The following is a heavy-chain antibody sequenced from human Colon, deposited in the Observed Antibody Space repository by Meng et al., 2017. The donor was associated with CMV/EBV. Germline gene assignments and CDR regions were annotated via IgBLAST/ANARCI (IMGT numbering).Heavy chain of an antibody. CDR2: VSSGGGNS. D-gene: IGHD2/OR15-2a*01. Sequence: FTASTNAISWDGQPPGRQLDWLSPVSSGGGNSCYAHSVKAQFTICRDNSNSALYLQIGSLRVEDATVYYCAKDDDPQLELLTSVYSDYWGQGTLVTVSS. CDR1: FTASTNA. V-gene: IGHV3-23*01. CDR3: AKDDDPQLELLTSVYSDY. J-gene: IGHJ4*02.